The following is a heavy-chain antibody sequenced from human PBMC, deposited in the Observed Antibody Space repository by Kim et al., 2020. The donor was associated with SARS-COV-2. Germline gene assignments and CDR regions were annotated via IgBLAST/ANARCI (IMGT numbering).Heavy chain of an antibody. CDR1: GGSISSGGYY. V-gene: IGHV4-31*03. Sequence: SETLSLTCTVSGGSISSGGYYWSWIRQHPGKGLEWIGYIYYSGSTYYNPSLKSRVTISVDTSKNQFSLKLSSVTAADTAVYYCASQGLDYDILTGYPPVSYYMDVWGKGTTVTVSS. CDR3: ASQGLDYDILTGYPPVSYYMDV. J-gene: IGHJ6*03. D-gene: IGHD3-9*01. CDR2: IYYSGST.